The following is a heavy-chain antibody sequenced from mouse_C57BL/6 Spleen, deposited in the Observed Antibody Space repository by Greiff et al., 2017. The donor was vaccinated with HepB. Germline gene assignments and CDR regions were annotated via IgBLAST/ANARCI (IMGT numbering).Heavy chain of an antibody. CDR3: AIITTVVEGY. D-gene: IGHD1-1*01. CDR2: IDPSDSYT. J-gene: IGHJ2*01. Sequence: QVQLKQPGAELVMPGASVKLSCKASGYTFTSYWMHWVKQRPGQGLEWIGEIDPSDSYTNYNQKFKGKSTLTVDKSSSTAYMQLSSLTSEDSAVYYCAIITTVVEGYWGQGTTLTVSS. V-gene: IGHV1-69*01. CDR1: GYTFTSYW.